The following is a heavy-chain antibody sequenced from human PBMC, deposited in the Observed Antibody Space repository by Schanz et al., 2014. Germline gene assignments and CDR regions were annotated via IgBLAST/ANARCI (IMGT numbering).Heavy chain of an antibody. Sequence: QVQLVESGGAVVQPGRSLRLSCAVSGFTFSSYSMHWVRQAPGKGLEWVALISYDGTIKVHADSVKGRFIISRDNSNNTLFLQNNSLSTDDTALYYCAKGKYERLKNVRDVRDWDAWGQGTLVTVSS. J-gene: IGHJ5*02. CDR1: GFTFSSYS. CDR2: ISYDGTIK. CDR3: AKGKYERLKNVRDVRDWDA. D-gene: IGHD3-10*02. V-gene: IGHV3-30*04.